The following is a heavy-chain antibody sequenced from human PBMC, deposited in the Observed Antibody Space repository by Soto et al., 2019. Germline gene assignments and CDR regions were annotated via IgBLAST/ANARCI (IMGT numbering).Heavy chain of an antibody. CDR1: SAGVCSGVYA. V-gene: IGHV4-61*08. CDR2: IYYSGGT. J-gene: IGHJ5*01. D-gene: IGHD6-19*01. Sequence: RCAASSAGVCSGVYAYTWVRQPPGKGLEWLGYIYYSGGTNYNPSLKSRVTISLDKSKSQFSLRLISVTAADTAVYYCARRGWASDFDSWRQGTLVTVS. CDR3: ARRGWASDFDS.